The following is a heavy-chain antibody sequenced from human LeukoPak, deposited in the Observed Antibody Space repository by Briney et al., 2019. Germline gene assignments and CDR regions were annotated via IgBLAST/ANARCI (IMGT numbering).Heavy chain of an antibody. CDR1: GGSISSSY. V-gene: IGHV4-4*07. CDR2: ISLSGST. Sequence: SETLSLTCTVSGGSISSSYWTWIGQPAGRGLEWIGRISLSGSTNYNPSLKSRVTMSVDTSQNQFSLKLSSVTAADTAVYYCAGRYSGYADYWGQGTLVTVSS. CDR3: AGRYSGYADY. D-gene: IGHD5-12*01. J-gene: IGHJ4*02.